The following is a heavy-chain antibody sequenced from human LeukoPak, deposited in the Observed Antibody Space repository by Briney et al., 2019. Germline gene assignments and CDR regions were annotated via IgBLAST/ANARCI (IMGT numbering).Heavy chain of an antibody. CDR2: ISAYNGNT. CDR3: ARDLGSGWSNWYFDL. J-gene: IGHJ2*01. V-gene: IGHV1-18*01. D-gene: IGHD6-19*01. CDR1: GYTFTSYG. Sequence: GASVKVSCKASGYTFTSYGISWVRQAPGQGLEWMGWISAYNGNTNYAQKLQGRVTMTTDTSTSTAYMELGSLRSDDTAVYYCARDLGSGWSNWYFDLWGRGTLVTVSS.